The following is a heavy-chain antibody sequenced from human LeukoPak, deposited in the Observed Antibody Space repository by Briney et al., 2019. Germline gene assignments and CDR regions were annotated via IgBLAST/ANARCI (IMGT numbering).Heavy chain of an antibody. CDR3: ARVYYYDSTGYSGFDP. CDR1: GFTFSSYS. Sequence: GGSLRLSCAASGFTFSSYSMNWVRQASGKGLEWVSSISSSSSYIYYTDSVKGRFTISRDNAKNSLYLQMNSLRAEDTAVYYCARVYYYDSTGYSGFDPWGQGTLVTVSS. V-gene: IGHV3-21*01. J-gene: IGHJ5*02. CDR2: ISSSSSYI. D-gene: IGHD3-22*01.